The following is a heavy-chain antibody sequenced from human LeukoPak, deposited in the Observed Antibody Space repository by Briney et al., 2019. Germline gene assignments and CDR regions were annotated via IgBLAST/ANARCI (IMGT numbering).Heavy chain of an antibody. CDR3: AKPYGTDCGGDCYFDY. J-gene: IGHJ4*02. Sequence: GGSLRLSCAAFGFTFSNYAISWVRQAPGKGLEWVSAISGSGGNTYYADSVKGRLTISRDNSKNTLHLQMSRLRAEDTALYYCAKPYGTDCGGDCYFDYWGQGTLVSVSS. D-gene: IGHD2-21*02. V-gene: IGHV3-23*01. CDR2: ISGSGGNT. CDR1: GFTFSNYA.